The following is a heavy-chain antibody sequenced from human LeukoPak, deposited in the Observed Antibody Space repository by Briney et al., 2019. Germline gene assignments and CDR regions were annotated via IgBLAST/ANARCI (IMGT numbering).Heavy chain of an antibody. V-gene: IGHV4-59*01. J-gene: IGHJ5*02. Sequence: SETLSLTCTVSGGSISSYYWSWIRQPPEKGLEWIGYIYYSGSTNYNPSLKSRVTISVDTSKNQFSLKLSSVTAADTAVYYCARGPTYSSGWYYWFDPWGQGTLVTVSS. CDR3: ARGPTYSSGWYYWFDP. D-gene: IGHD6-19*01. CDR2: IYYSGST. CDR1: GGSISSYY.